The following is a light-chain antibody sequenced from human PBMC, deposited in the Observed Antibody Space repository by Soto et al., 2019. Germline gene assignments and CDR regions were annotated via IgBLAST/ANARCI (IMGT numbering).Light chain of an antibody. CDR3: QAWDSSNVAV. Sequence: SYELTQSPSLSLSPGQTASITCSGDKLGDKYASWYQQKPGQSPVLVIYQHRKRPSGIPERFSGSISGNTATLTISGTQAMDEADYYCQAWDSSNVAVFGGGTKVTVL. V-gene: IGLV3-1*01. CDR1: KLGDKY. J-gene: IGLJ2*01. CDR2: QHR.